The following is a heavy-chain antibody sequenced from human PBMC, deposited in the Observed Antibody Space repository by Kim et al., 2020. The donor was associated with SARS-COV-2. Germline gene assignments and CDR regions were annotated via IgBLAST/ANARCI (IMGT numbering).Heavy chain of an antibody. D-gene: IGHD3-3*01. V-gene: IGHV3-11*06. J-gene: IGHJ4*02. CDR2: T. Sequence: TEYADSVKCRFTTSTDNATNSLYFNMNSLRVVDTAVYYCARWRGRPSEFDNWGQGTPVTVSS. CDR3: ARWRGRPSEFDN.